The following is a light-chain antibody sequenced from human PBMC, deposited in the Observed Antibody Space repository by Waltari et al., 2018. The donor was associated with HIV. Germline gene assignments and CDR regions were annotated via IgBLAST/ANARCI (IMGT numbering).Light chain of an antibody. V-gene: IGKV2-40*01. CDR1: QSLVDTDDGFTY. CDR3: MQRIEFPYT. Sequence: DIVMTQTPLSRPVTPGEPASISCRSSQSLVDTDDGFTYLDWYLQKPGQSPQLLISTLSYRASGVPDRFSGSGSGTDFTLNISRVEAEDFGVYYCMQRIEFPYTFGQGTKLEIK. CDR2: TLS. J-gene: IGKJ2*01.